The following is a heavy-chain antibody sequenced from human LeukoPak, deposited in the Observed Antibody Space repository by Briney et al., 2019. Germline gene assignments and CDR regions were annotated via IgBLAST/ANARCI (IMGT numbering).Heavy chain of an antibody. CDR2: ISGGVSIKT. J-gene: IGHJ5*02. CDR3: ARDWLRKAKALLLWFGEFYAGNSFWFDP. Sequence: GGSLRLSCAASGFTFSTYAMSWVRQAPGKGLEWVSAISGGVSIKTYYADSVKGRFTISRDNSKNTLYLQMNSLRAEDTAVYYCARDWLRKAKALLLWFGEFYAGNSFWFDPWGQGTLVTVSS. D-gene: IGHD3-10*01. V-gene: IGHV3-23*01. CDR1: GFTFSTYA.